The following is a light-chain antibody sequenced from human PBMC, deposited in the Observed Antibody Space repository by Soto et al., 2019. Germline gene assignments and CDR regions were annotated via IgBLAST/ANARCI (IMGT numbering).Light chain of an antibody. V-gene: IGKV4-1*01. CDR2: WAS. CDR1: QTVLYSSNNKNF. J-gene: IGKJ3*01. Sequence: IVLTQSPDSLAVSLGERATINCKSTQTVLYSSNNKNFFAWYQQKPGQPPKLLMSWASTRESGVPDRFSGSGSGTDFTLTINSLQAEDVAVYYCQQYFATPFTFGPGTKVHVK. CDR3: QQYFATPFT.